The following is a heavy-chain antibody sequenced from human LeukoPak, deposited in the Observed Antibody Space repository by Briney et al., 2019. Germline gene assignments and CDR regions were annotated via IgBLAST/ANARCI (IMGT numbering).Heavy chain of an antibody. V-gene: IGHV3-74*01. Sequence: GGSLRLSCAASGFTFSDYWIHWVRQAPGKGLVWVSRINTVGSITNYADSVKGRLSISRDNAKNTLYLQMSSLRAEDTAVYYCARDRGPRTGFMVREAYDYWGQGTLVTVSS. CDR2: INTVGSIT. CDR1: GFTFSDYW. D-gene: IGHD3-10*01. CDR3: ARDRGPRTGFMVREAYDY. J-gene: IGHJ4*02.